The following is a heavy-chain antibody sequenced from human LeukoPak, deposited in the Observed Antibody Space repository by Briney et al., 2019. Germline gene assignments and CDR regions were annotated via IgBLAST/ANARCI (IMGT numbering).Heavy chain of an antibody. D-gene: IGHD4-17*01. CDR2: ISAYNGNT. V-gene: IGHV1-18*01. Sequence: ASVKVSCKASGYTFTSYGISWVRQAPGQGLEWMGWISAYNGNTNYAQKLQGRVTMTTETSTSTAYMELRSLRSDDTAVYYCARRNFDYADFRSYYYYMDVWGKGTTVTVSS. CDR1: GYTFTSYG. J-gene: IGHJ6*03. CDR3: ARRNFDYADFRSYYYYMDV.